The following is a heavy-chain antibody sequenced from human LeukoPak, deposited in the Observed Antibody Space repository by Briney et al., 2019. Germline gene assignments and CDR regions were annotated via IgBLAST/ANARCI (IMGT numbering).Heavy chain of an antibody. CDR1: GFTFSSYV. CDR3: VRLNSALDS. J-gene: IGHJ4*02. CDR2: ISSNGLST. V-gene: IGHV3-64*01. D-gene: IGHD1/OR15-1a*01. Sequence: GGSLRLSCAASGFTFSSYVMHWVRQAPAKGLECVSAISSNGLSTYYANSVKCRFTISRDNTKNTLYLQMGSLRTDDTAVYYGVRLNSALDSWGQGTLVTVSS.